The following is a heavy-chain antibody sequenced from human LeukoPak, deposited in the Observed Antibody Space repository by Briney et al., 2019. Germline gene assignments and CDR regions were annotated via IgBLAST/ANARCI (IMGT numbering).Heavy chain of an antibody. CDR3: AREDDWNYEDY. Sequence: GGSLRLSCAASGFTFSNYWMSWVRQAPGKGLEWVANIKQDGSEKYYVNSVKGRFTISRDNAKNSLYLQMNSLGAEDTAIYYCAREDDWNYEDYWGQGTLVTVSS. V-gene: IGHV3-7*01. J-gene: IGHJ4*02. CDR2: IKQDGSEK. CDR1: GFTFSNYW. D-gene: IGHD1-7*01.